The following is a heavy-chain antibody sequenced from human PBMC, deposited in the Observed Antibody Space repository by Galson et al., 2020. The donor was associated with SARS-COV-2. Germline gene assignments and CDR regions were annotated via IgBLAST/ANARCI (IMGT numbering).Heavy chain of an antibody. CDR1: GGSISRSSYY. V-gene: IGHV4-39*01. Sequence: ETSETLSLTCTVPGGSISRSSYYWGWIRQPPGKGLERIGSIYYSGITYYNPSLKSRVTISVDTSKNQFSLNLSSVTAADTAVYYFARHNRRWLQLRAYYFDCWGQGTLVTVSS. D-gene: IGHD5-12*01. CDR3: ARHNRRWLQLRAYYFDC. J-gene: IGHJ4*02. CDR2: IYYSGIT.